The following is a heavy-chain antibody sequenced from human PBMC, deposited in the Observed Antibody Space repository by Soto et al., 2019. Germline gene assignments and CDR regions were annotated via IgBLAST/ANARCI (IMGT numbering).Heavy chain of an antibody. J-gene: IGHJ5*02. CDR1: GFTVSSNY. CDR3: ARLRLAKYSSSSHWFDP. V-gene: IGHV3-53*01. D-gene: IGHD6-6*01. CDR2: IYSGGST. Sequence: PGGSLRLSCAASGFTVSSNYMSWVRQAPGKGLEWVSVIYSGGSTYYADSVKGRFTISRDNYKNTLYLKMNSLRAEDTAVYYCARLRLAKYSSSSHWFDPWGQGTLVTVSS.